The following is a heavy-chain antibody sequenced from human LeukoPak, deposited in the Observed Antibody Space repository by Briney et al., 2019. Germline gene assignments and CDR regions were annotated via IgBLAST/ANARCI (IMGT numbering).Heavy chain of an antibody. Sequence: SETLSLTCAVSGGSISSGGYSWSWIRQPPGKGLEWIGYIYHSGSTYYNPSLKSRVTISVDRSKNQFSLKLSSVTAADTAVYYCARAATVVTPGAFDIWGQGTMVTVSS. CDR3: ARAATVVTPGAFDI. CDR2: IYHSGST. D-gene: IGHD4-23*01. J-gene: IGHJ3*02. V-gene: IGHV4-30-2*01. CDR1: GGSISSGGYS.